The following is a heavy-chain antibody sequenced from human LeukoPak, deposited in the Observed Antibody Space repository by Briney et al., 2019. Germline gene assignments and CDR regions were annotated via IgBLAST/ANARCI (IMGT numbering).Heavy chain of an antibody. Sequence: GGSLRLSCAASGFTFSNYAMSWVRQAPGKGLEWVSAVSGSGGSTYYADSVKGRFTISRDNSKNTLYLQMNSLRAEDTAVYYCAKVRLLGGSGIGVFDYWGQGTLVTVSS. CDR1: GFTFSNYA. J-gene: IGHJ4*02. D-gene: IGHD3-10*01. V-gene: IGHV3-23*01. CDR2: VSGSGGST. CDR3: AKVRLLGGSGIGVFDY.